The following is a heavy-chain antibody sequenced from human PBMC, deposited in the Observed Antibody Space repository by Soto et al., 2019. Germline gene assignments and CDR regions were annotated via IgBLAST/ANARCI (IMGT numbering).Heavy chain of an antibody. J-gene: IGHJ5*02. CDR1: GFTFSNAW. Sequence: EVQLVESGGGLVNPGGSLRLSCAASGFTFSNAWMTWVRQAPGKGLEWVGRIKSKEDGGTTDYAAPVKGRFTISRDDSENTLFLQMNSLKSEDTALYYCTTGVGAPISYCFDPWGEGTLVTVSS. CDR2: IKSKEDGGTT. CDR3: TTGVGAPISYCFDP. V-gene: IGHV3-15*01. D-gene: IGHD1-26*01.